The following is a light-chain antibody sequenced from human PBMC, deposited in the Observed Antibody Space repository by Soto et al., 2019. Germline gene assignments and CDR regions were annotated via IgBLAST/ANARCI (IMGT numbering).Light chain of an antibody. V-gene: IGKV3-20*01. Sequence: EIVLTQSPGTLSLSPGERATLSCRASQTVSSNYLAWYQQKPGQAPRLLIYDISSRATGIPDRFSGSGSVTDFTLTISRLEPEDFAVYYCQQYGKSPWTFGQGTKVDIK. CDR3: QQYGKSPWT. J-gene: IGKJ1*01. CDR1: QTVSSNY. CDR2: DIS.